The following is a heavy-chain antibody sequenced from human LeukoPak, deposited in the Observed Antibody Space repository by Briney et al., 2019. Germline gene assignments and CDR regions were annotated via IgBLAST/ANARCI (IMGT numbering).Heavy chain of an antibody. Sequence: PSETLSLTCTVSGGSISGYFWSWIRQPPGKGPEWNGYIYSTGTTNYSPSLSSRVSISVDTSKNQLSLNLRFVTATDTAVYHCARHNPPPTGFCSGTSCFMSGSQYFYMDVWGKGTSVTVS. CDR1: GGSISGYF. CDR2: IYSTGTT. CDR3: ARHNPPPTGFCSGTSCFMSGSQYFYMDV. V-gene: IGHV4-4*09. J-gene: IGHJ6*03. D-gene: IGHD2-2*01.